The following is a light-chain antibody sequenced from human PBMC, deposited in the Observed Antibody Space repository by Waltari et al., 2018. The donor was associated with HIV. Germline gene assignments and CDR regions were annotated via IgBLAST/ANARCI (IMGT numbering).Light chain of an antibody. CDR2: DVN. Sequence: QSALTQPASVSGSPGQSITISCNGTGSDVGGYNFVSWYQEPPGKAPKVVIYDVNKRPSDISNRFSGSKSCSTASLTISGLQAEDEADYYCCSYAGTGTYVFGSGTKVTVL. CDR1: GSDVGGYNF. CDR3: CSYAGTGTYV. J-gene: IGLJ1*01. V-gene: IGLV2-23*02.